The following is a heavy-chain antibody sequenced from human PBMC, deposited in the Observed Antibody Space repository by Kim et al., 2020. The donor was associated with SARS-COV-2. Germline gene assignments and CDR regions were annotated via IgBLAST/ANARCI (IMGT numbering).Heavy chain of an antibody. Sequence: SLKSRVTISVDTSKNQFSLKLSSVTAADTAVYYCARLGGLRIREGANFDYWGQGTLVTVSS. V-gene: IGHV4-39*01. CDR3: ARLGGLRIREGANFDY. J-gene: IGHJ4*02. D-gene: IGHD4-17*01.